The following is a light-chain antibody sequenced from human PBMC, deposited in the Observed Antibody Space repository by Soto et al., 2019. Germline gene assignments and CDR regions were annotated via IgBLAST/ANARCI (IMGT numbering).Light chain of an antibody. CDR3: QQYHNWPWT. CDR1: QSVLYRSSNKNY. Sequence: DIVMTQSPDSLAVSLGERATINCTSSQSVLYRSSNKNYLAWYQQKPGQPPKLLIYWASTRESGVPDRFSGSGSGTDFTLTISSLQAEDVAVYYCQQYHNWPWTFGQGTKVEIK. CDR2: WAS. V-gene: IGKV4-1*01. J-gene: IGKJ1*01.